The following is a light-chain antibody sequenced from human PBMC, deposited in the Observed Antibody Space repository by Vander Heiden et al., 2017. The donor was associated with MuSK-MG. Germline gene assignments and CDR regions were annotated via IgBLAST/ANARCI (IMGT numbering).Light chain of an antibody. J-gene: IGKJ1*01. CDR3: LQDYSDLRT. Sequence: QLTPSPSSLAASVGDRVTITCRASQGIRNDLGWYQQKPGKAPKLLIYSSSTLQSGVPSRFSGSGSDTDFTLTIRRLQPEDFATYYCLQDYSDLRTFGQGTKVEIK. CDR2: SSS. V-gene: IGKV1-6*01. CDR1: QGIRND.